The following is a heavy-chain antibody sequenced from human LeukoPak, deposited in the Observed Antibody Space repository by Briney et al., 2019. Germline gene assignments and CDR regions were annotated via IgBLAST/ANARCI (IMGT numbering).Heavy chain of an antibody. CDR3: ARLGCDYVWGSYRSARY. CDR1: GYSFTSYW. J-gene: IGHJ4*02. CDR2: IYPGDSDT. V-gene: IGHV5-51*01. Sequence: GESLKISCKGSGYSFTSYWIGWVRQMPGKGLEWMGIIYPGDSDTRYSPSFQGQVTISADKSISTAYLQWSSLKASDTAMYYCARLGCDYVWGSYRSARYWGQGTLVTVSS. D-gene: IGHD3-16*02.